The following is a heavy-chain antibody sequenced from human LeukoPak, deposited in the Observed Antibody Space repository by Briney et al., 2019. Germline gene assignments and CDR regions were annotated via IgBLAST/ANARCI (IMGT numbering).Heavy chain of an antibody. J-gene: IGHJ4*02. CDR1: GYSISSGYY. D-gene: IGHD6-13*01. CDR2: IYHSGST. Sequence: PSETLSLTCAVSGYSISSGYYWGWIRQPPGKGLEWIGSIYHSGSTYYNPSLKSRVTISVDTSKNQFSLKLSSVTAADTAVYYCARDDPAIAAAGTFDYWGQGTLVTVSS. V-gene: IGHV4-38-2*02. CDR3: ARDDPAIAAAGTFDY.